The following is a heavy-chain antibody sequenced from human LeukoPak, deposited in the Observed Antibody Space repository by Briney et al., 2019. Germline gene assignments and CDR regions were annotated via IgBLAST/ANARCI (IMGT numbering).Heavy chain of an antibody. V-gene: IGHV1-46*01. D-gene: IGHD5-12*01. CDR3: ATLRPADIDY. Sequence: ASVTVSCKASGYTFTSYYMHWVRQAPGQGLEWMGIINPSGGSTSYAQKFQGRVTMTRDTSTSTVYMELSSLRSEDTAVYYCATLRPADIDYWGQGTLVTVSS. CDR2: INPSGGST. J-gene: IGHJ4*02. CDR1: GYTFTSYY.